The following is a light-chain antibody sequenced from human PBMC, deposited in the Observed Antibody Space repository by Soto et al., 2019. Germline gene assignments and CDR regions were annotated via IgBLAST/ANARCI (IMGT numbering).Light chain of an antibody. V-gene: IGKV3-20*01. CDR2: DAS. J-gene: IGKJ4*01. CDR1: QSVSSY. CDR3: QQFSSYPLT. Sequence: EIVMTQSPDTLPVSPGERATLSCRASQSVSSYLAWYQQKPGQAPRLLIYDASSRATGIPDRFSGGGSGTDFTLTISRLEPEDFAVYYCQQFSSYPLTFGGGTKVDIK.